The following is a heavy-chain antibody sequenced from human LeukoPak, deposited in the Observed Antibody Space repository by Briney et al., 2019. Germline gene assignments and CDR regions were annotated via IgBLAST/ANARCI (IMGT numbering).Heavy chain of an antibody. Sequence: PGGSLRLSCAASGFTFSSYGMHWVRQAPGRGLEWVANIKQDGSEKYYVDSVKGRFTISRDNAKNSLYLQMNSLRAEDTAVYYCARDSSYDSSGYYGGVDYWGQGTLVTVSS. V-gene: IGHV3-7*01. CDR3: ARDSSYDSSGYYGGVDY. J-gene: IGHJ4*02. CDR2: IKQDGSEK. D-gene: IGHD3-22*01. CDR1: GFTFSSYG.